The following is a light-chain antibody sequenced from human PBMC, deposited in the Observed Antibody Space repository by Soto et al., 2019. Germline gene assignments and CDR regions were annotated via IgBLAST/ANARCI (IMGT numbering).Light chain of an antibody. CDR2: DVS. Sequence: SAGTVSVSQGERATLSCRACQGVTTNFAWYQRRSGLSPRLLLYDVSIRATGVPARFSGTGSGTDFTLTISCLQSEDSAGYCCQQYAILPYPFGHGGML. CDR1: QGVTTN. J-gene: IGKJ2*01. V-gene: IGKV3-15*01. CDR3: QQYAILPYP.